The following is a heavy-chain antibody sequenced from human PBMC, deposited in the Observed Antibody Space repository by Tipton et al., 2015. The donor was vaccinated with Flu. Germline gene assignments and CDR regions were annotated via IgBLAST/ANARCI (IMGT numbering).Heavy chain of an antibody. CDR1: GGSISSSSYY. V-gene: IGHV4-39*07. J-gene: IGHJ3*02. CDR2: IYHSGST. CDR3: ARVGAVTMVRGLAFDAFDI. Sequence: TLSLTCTVSGGSISSSSYYWGWIRQPPGKGLEWIGNIYHSGSTNYNPPLKSRVTMSLDKSKNQFSLNLSSVTAADTAVYYCARVGAVTMVRGLAFDAFDIWGLGTMVAVSS. D-gene: IGHD3-10*01.